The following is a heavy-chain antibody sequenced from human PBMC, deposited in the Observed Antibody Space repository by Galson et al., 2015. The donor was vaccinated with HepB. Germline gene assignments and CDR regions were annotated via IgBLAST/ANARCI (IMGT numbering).Heavy chain of an antibody. CDR3: VREGRDAYNDY. V-gene: IGHV3-33*01. D-gene: IGHD5-24*01. CDR1: GFTFSTYG. CDR2: MWYDGSNK. J-gene: IGHJ4*02. Sequence: SLRLSCAASGFTFSTYGMHWVRQAPGKGLEWVACMWYDGSNKYYADSVKGRFTISRDNSKNTLYLQMNSLRAEDTAVYYCVREGRDAYNDYWGQGTLVTVSS.